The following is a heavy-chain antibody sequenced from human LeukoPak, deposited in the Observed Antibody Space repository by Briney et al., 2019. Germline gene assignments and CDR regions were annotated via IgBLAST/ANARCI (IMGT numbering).Heavy chain of an antibody. D-gene: IGHD6-13*01. CDR2: ISGSGGTA. Sequence: PGGSLRLSCAASGFTFSIYAMSWVRQAPGKGLEWVSAISGSGGTAYYADSVKGRFTISRDNSKNTLYLQMNSLRAEDTAVYYCAKRYTSSWSNFDYWGQGTLITVSS. V-gene: IGHV3-23*01. CDR3: AKRYTSSWSNFDY. J-gene: IGHJ4*02. CDR1: GFTFSIYA.